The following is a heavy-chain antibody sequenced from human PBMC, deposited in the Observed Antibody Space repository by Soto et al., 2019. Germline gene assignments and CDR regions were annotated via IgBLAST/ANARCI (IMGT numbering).Heavy chain of an antibody. V-gene: IGHV1-18*01. CDR3: ARRTRGPDY. CDR1: GYTFVSYG. D-gene: IGHD2-2*01. Sequence: HVQLVQSGAEVKKPGASVKVSCKASGYTFVSYGITWVRLAPGQGLEWMGCISTYNGDTFYAQKLQGRVTMTTTTSTRTADMRLRSLQSDDTAVYYCARRTRGPDYWGQGTLVTVSS. CDR2: ISTYNGDT. J-gene: IGHJ4*02.